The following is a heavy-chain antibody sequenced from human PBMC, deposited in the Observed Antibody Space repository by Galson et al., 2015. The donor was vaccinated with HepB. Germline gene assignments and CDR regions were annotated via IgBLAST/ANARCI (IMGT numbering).Heavy chain of an antibody. J-gene: IGHJ4*02. CDR1: GGSILTYY. Sequence: LSLTCTVSGGSILTYYWGWIRQPPGKGLEWIGYISYSGSTNYNPSLKSRVTISVDTSKSQFSLKLSSVTAADTAVYYCARGIVATIWNYFDYWGQGTLVTVSS. CDR3: ARGIVATIWNYFDY. V-gene: IGHV4-59*01. D-gene: IGHD5-12*01. CDR2: ISYSGST.